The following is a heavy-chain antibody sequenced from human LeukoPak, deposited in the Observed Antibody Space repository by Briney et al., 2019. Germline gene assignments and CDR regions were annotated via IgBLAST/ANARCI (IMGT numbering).Heavy chain of an antibody. Sequence: ASVKVSCKASGDTFTSYYMHSVRHAPVQGLECMGIINPSVGSTSYAQKFQGRVTMTRDMATSPVYMELSSLRSEDTAVYYCARSSGYYDYWGQGTLVSVSS. V-gene: IGHV1-46*01. CDR2: INPSVGST. J-gene: IGHJ4*02. D-gene: IGHD3-22*01. CDR3: ARSSGYYDY. CDR1: GDTFTSYY.